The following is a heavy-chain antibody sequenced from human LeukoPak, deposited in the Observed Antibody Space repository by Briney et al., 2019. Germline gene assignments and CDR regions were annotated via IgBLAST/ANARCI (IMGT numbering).Heavy chain of an antibody. V-gene: IGHV3-30*18. D-gene: IGHD3-22*01. CDR1: GFTFSSYG. Sequence: GSLRLSCAASGFTFSSYGMHWVRQAPGRGLEWVAVISYDGSNKYYADSVKGRFTISRDNSKNTLYLQMNSLRAEDTAVYYCAKEAGITMKVVVTPTDYWGQGTLVTVSS. J-gene: IGHJ4*02. CDR3: AKEAGITMKVVVTPTDY. CDR2: ISYDGSNK.